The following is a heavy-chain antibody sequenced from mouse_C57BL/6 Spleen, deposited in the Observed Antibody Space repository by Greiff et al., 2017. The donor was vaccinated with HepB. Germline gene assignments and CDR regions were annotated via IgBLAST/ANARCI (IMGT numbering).Heavy chain of an antibody. D-gene: IGHD1-1*01. J-gene: IGHJ3*01. CDR3: AREGDYYGPFAY. CDR2: INYDGSST. V-gene: IGHV5-16*01. Sequence: EVNLVESEGGLVQPGSSMKLSCTASGFTFSDYYMAWVRQVPEKGLEWVANINYDGSSTYYLDSLKSRFIISRDNAKNILYLQMSSLKSEDTATYYCAREGDYYGPFAYWGQGTLVTVSA. CDR1: GFTFSDYY.